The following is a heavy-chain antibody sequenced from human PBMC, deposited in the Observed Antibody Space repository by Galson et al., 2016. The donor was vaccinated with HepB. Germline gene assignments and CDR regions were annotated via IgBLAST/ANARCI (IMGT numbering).Heavy chain of an antibody. J-gene: IGHJ6*02. CDR1: GFTFSTYA. D-gene: IGHD6-6*01. V-gene: IGHV3-23*01. Sequence: SLRLSCAASGFTFSTYAMTWVRQAPGKGLEWVSGISGSGNSLYYADSVKGRFTISRDNSKNMVYLQMNSLKAEDTAVFYCAKERNSSSSSSYAMAAWGQGTTVTVSS. CDR2: ISGSGNSL. CDR3: AKERNSSSSSSYAMAA.